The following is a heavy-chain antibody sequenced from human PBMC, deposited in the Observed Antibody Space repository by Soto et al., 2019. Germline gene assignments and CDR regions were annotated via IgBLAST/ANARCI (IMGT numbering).Heavy chain of an antibody. J-gene: IGHJ6*02. CDR1: GFTFSSYG. V-gene: IGHV3-33*01. CDR3: ARPLDDYYYYGMDV. Sequence: GGSLRLSCAASGFTFSSYGMHWVRQAPGKGLEWVAVIWYDGSNKYYADSVKGRFTISRDNSKNRLYLQMNSLRAEDTAVYYCARPLDDYYYYGMDVWGQGTTVTVSS. CDR2: IWYDGSNK.